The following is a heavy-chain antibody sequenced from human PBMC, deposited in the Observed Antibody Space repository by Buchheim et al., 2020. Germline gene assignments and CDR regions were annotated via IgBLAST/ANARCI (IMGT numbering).Heavy chain of an antibody. CDR2: ISGGGGRT. D-gene: IGHD6-19*01. V-gene: IGHV3-23*01. CDR3: AKGSSGWYGPFDF. J-gene: IGHJ4*02. Sequence: EVQLLESGGDLVQPGGSLRLSCAASGFTFSSYGMSWVRQAPGKGLEWVSGISGGGGRTYYADSVKGRFTISRDNSKSTLYAQMNSLRAEDTAVYFCAKGSSGWYGPFDFWGQGTL. CDR1: GFTFSSYG.